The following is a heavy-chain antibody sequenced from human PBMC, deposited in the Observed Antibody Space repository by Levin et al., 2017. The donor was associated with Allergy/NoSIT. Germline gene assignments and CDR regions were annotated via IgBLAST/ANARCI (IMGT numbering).Heavy chain of an antibody. CDR3: AKGGDFDY. D-gene: IGHD1-26*01. J-gene: IGHJ4*02. V-gene: IGHV3-30*18. CDR2: ITSDGSNK. CDR1: GFSFSTYG. Sequence: SYAASGFSFSTYGIQWVRQAPGKGLEWVALITSDGSNKYYADPVKGRFTISRDNSKNTVNLQMNSLRAEDTAVYYCAKGGDFDYWGLGTVVTVSS.